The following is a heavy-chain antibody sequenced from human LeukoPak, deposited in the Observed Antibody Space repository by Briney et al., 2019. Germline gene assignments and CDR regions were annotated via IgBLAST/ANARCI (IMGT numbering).Heavy chain of an antibody. CDR1: GGSFSGYY. D-gene: IGHD2-2*01. CDR2: INHSGST. Sequence: SETLSLTCAVYGGSFSGYYWSWIRQPPGKGLEWIGEINHSGSTNYNPSLKSRVTISVDTSKNQFSLKLSSVTAADTAVYYCARGPYIVVVPAARHRGWWFDPWGQGTLVTVSS. CDR3: ARGPYIVVVPAARHRGWWFDP. V-gene: IGHV4-34*01. J-gene: IGHJ5*02.